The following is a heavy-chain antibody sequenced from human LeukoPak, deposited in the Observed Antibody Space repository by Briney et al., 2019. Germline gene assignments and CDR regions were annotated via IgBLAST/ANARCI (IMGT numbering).Heavy chain of an antibody. CDR1: GGTFSSYA. J-gene: IGHJ4*02. Sequence: SVKVSCKASGGTFSSYAISWVRQAPGQGLEWLGGIIPIFGTANYAQKFQGRVTITADESTSTAYMELSSLRSEDTAVYYCARDVSGYSYGYGDYWGQGTLVTVSS. CDR2: IIPIFGTA. D-gene: IGHD5-18*01. CDR3: ARDVSGYSYGYGDY. V-gene: IGHV1-69*13.